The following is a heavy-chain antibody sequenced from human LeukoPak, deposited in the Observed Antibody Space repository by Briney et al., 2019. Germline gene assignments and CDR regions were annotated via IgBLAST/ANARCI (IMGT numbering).Heavy chain of an antibody. Sequence: GGSLRLSCAASGLTVSSNSMSWVRQAPGKGLEWVSFIYSGGSTYYADSVKGRFTISRDNSKNTLYLQMNSLRAEDTAVYYCARTARVPDYWGQGTQVTVSS. D-gene: IGHD6-6*01. CDR2: IYSGGST. J-gene: IGHJ4*02. CDR1: GLTVSSNS. V-gene: IGHV3-53*01. CDR3: ARTARVPDY.